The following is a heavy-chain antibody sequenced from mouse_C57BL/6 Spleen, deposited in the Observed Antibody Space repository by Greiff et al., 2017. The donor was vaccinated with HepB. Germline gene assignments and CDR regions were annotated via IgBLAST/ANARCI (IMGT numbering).Heavy chain of an antibody. J-gene: IGHJ1*03. CDR2: IYPGNSDT. CDR3: TRSDYYGSSPNWYFDV. D-gene: IGHD1-1*01. V-gene: IGHV1-5*01. Sequence: EVQLQQSGTVLARPGASVKMSCKTSGYTFTSYWMHWVKQRLGQGLEWIGAIYPGNSDTSYNQKFKGKAKLTAVTSASTAYMELSSLTNEDSAVYYCTRSDYYGSSPNWYFDVWGTGTTVTVSS. CDR1: GYTFTSYW.